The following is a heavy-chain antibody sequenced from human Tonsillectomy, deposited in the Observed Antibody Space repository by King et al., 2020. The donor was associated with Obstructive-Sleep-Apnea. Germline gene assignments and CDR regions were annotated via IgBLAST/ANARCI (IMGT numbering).Heavy chain of an antibody. CDR1: GFTFSSYC. CDR2: IKQDGSEK. D-gene: IGHD4-17*01. J-gene: IGHJ4*02. V-gene: IGHV3-7*03. CDR3: ARDGTRYGDYVPFDY. Sequence: VQLVESGGGLVQPGGSLRLSCAASGFTFSSYCMSWVRQAPGKGLEWVANIKQDGSEKYYVDSVKGRFTISRDNAKNSLYLQMNSLRAEDTAVYYCARDGTRYGDYVPFDYWGQGTLVTVSS.